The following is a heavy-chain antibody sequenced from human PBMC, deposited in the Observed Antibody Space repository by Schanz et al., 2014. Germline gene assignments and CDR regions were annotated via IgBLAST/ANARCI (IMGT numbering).Heavy chain of an antibody. Sequence: VQLVESGGGVVQPGRSLRLSCAASGFTFSNYAMSWVRQAPGKGLEWVSVIYSGIGAYYADSVKDRFTVSRDNSKNTLYLQMNSLRAEDTAVYYCAKDPSHGDYDYYFDYWGQGTLVTVSS. CDR2: IYSGIGA. D-gene: IGHD3-22*01. V-gene: IGHV3-23*03. J-gene: IGHJ4*02. CDR1: GFTFSNYA. CDR3: AKDPSHGDYDYYFDY.